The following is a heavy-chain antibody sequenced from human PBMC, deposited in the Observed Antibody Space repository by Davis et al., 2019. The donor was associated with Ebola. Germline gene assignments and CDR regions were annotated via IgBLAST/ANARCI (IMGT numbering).Heavy chain of an antibody. CDR3: AKDYLFYGSGSYYMVDGMDV. Sequence: GESLKISCAASGFTVSSNYMSWVRQAPGKGLEWVAVISYDGSNKYSADSVKGRFTISRDNSKNTLYLQMNSLRAEDTAVYYCAKDYLFYGSGSYYMVDGMDVWGQGTTVTVSS. CDR1: GFTVSSNY. D-gene: IGHD3-10*01. CDR2: ISYDGSNK. V-gene: IGHV3-30*18. J-gene: IGHJ6*02.